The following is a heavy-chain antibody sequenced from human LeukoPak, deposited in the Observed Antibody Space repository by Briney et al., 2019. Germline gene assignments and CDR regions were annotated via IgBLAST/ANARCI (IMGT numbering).Heavy chain of an antibody. CDR3: ARESDPMTTVNPDAFDI. J-gene: IGHJ3*02. V-gene: IGHV3-30*02. D-gene: IGHD4-17*01. Sequence: HPGGSLRLSCAASGFTFSSYGMHWVRQAPGKGLEWVAFIRYDGSNKYYADSVKGRFTISRDNSKNTLYLQMNSLRAEDTAVYYCARESDPMTTVNPDAFDIWGQGTMVTVSS. CDR1: GFTFSSYG. CDR2: IRYDGSNK.